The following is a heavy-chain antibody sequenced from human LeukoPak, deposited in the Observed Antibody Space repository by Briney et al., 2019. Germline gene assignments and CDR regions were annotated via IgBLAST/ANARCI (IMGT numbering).Heavy chain of an antibody. CDR1: GFTFSSYA. CDR2: ISGSGGSS. CDR3: AKDPYYDFWSGYYQYYFDY. Sequence: GGSLRLPCAASGFTFSSYAMSWVRQAPGKGLEWVSAISGSGGSSYYADSVKGRFTISRDNSKNTLYLQMNSLRAEDTAVYYCAKDPYYDFWSGYYQYYFDYWGQGTLVTVSS. V-gene: IGHV3-23*01. D-gene: IGHD3-3*01. J-gene: IGHJ4*02.